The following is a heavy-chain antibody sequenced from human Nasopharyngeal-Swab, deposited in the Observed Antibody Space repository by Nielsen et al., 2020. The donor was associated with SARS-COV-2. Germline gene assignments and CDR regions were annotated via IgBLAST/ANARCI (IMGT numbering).Heavy chain of an antibody. V-gene: IGHV4-59*13. J-gene: IGHJ6*02. CDR3: ARHGSSSWTNYYYGMDV. Sequence: SETLSLTCTVSGDSMNTYYWNWIRQPPGKGLEWIGYIYYSGSTNYNPSLKSRVTISVDSSKNQFSLKLSSVTATDTAVYYCARHGSSSWTNYYYGMDVWGQGTTVTVSS. CDR1: GDSMNTYY. D-gene: IGHD6-13*01. CDR2: IYYSGST.